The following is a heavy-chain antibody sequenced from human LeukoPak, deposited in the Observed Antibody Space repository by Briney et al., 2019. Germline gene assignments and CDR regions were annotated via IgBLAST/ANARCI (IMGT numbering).Heavy chain of an antibody. CDR2: ISWNSGSI. CDR3: SKEGYSYGYGFDY. D-gene: IGHD5-18*01. Sequence: GGSLRLSCAASGFTFDDYAMHWVRQAPGKGLEWVSGISWNSGSIGYADSVKGRFTISRDNAKNSLYLQMNSLRAEDTALYYCSKEGYSYGYGFDYWGQGTLVTVSS. J-gene: IGHJ4*02. V-gene: IGHV3-9*01. CDR1: GFTFDDYA.